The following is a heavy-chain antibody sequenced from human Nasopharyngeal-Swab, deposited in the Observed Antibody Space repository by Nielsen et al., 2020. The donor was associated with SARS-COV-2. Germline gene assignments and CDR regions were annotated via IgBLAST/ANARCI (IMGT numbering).Heavy chain of an antibody. CDR2: LYSGGRT. D-gene: IGHD1-1*01. J-gene: IGHJ6*03. V-gene: IGHV3-53*04. Sequence: GESLKISCAASGFIVSSNYMSWVRQAPGKGLEWVSILYSGGRTYNADSVKGRFTISRHNSKNTLYLQMDILRPDDTAVYYCARLVRLERRFTSYYMDVWGKGTPVNVS. CDR1: GFIVSSNY. CDR3: ARLVRLERRFTSYYMDV.